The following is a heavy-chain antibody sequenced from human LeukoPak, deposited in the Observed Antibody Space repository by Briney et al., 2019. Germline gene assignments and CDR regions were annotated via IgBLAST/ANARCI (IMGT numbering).Heavy chain of an antibody. CDR2: IYYSGST. Sequence: PSETLSLTXTVSGGSISSYYWSWIRQPPGKGLEWIGYIYYSGSTNYNPSLKSRVTISVDTSKNQFSLKLSSVTAADTAVYYCARTIFGVVINYYYYYMDVWGKGTTVTVSS. J-gene: IGHJ6*03. V-gene: IGHV4-59*01. D-gene: IGHD3-3*01. CDR3: ARTIFGVVINYYYYYMDV. CDR1: GGSISSYY.